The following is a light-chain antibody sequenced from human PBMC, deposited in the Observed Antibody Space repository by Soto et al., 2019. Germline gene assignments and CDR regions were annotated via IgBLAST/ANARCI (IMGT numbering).Light chain of an antibody. J-gene: IGLJ7*01. CDR3: VLYMGSGIGL. CDR1: SGSVSISNY. V-gene: IGLV8-61*01. Sequence: QAVVTQEPSFTVSPGGTVTLTCGLSSGSVSISNYPSWYQQTPGQAPRTLIYGTNTRSSGVPDRFSGSILGNKAALTITGAQADDESDYYCVLYMGSGIGLFGGGTQLTVL. CDR2: GTN.